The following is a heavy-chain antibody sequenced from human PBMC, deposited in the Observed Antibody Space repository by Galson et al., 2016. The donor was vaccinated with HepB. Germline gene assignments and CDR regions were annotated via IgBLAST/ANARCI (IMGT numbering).Heavy chain of an antibody. V-gene: IGHV5-10-1*01. CDR2: IEPSGSYT. CDR3: ASTAVAVDGNSWYFDL. D-gene: IGHD6-13*01. J-gene: IGHJ2*01. Sequence: QSGAEVKKPGESLRISCKGSGYSFTSYWITWVRQMPGRGLEWLGRIEPSGSYTNYSPSLQGHVTISVDKSISTAYLQWSSLKASDTAMYYCASTAVAVDGNSWYFDLWGRGTLVTVSS. CDR1: GYSFTSYW.